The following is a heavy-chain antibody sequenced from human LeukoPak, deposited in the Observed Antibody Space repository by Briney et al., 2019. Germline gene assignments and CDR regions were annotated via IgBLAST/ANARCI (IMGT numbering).Heavy chain of an antibody. Sequence: GGSLRLSCAASGFTFSSYGMHWVRQAPGKGLEWVAVISYDGSNKYYADSVKGRFTISRDNSKNTLYLQMNSLRAEDTAVYYCAKVYSSSRSAFDIWGQGTMVTVSS. CDR2: ISYDGSNK. D-gene: IGHD6-13*01. CDR1: GFTFSSYG. CDR3: AKVYSSSRSAFDI. J-gene: IGHJ3*02. V-gene: IGHV3-30*18.